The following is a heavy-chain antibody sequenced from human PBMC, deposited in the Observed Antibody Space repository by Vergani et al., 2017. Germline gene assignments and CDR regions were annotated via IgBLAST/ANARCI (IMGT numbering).Heavy chain of an antibody. Sequence: QVHLVQSGAEVKKPGASVKVSCKTSGYTFSSYGISWVRQAPGQGLERMGWISAYNGKTDYAQKVQGRVTMTTDTSTSTAYMELRSLGSDDTAVYYCVRDKGNFNAFDIWGQGTMVTVSS. V-gene: IGHV1-18*01. J-gene: IGHJ3*02. CDR2: ISAYNGKT. CDR1: GYTFSSYG. CDR3: VRDKGNFNAFDI. D-gene: IGHD1-7*01.